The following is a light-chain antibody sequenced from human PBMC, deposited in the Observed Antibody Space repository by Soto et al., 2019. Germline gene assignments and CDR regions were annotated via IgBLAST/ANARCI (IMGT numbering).Light chain of an antibody. CDR3: QQYGSSTET. CDR1: QSVNSNY. CDR2: GAS. V-gene: IGKV3-20*01. Sequence: EIVLTQSPGTLSLSPGERATLSCRASQSVNSNYLAWYQQKPGQAPRLLIYGASSRATGIPDRFTGSGSGTDFTLTISRLEPEDLAVYYCQQYGSSTETFGHGTKVEIK. J-gene: IGKJ1*01.